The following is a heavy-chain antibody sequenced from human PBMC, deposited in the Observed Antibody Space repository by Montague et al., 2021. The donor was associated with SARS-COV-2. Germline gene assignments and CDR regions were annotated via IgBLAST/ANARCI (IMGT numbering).Heavy chain of an antibody. CDR2: IYYNTGNT. D-gene: IGHD5-12*01. J-gene: IGHJ4*02. CDR3: ARGTGYDYYFDC. Sequence: SETLSLTCSVSGGSISDYYCNWIRHPPGQGLELIGYIYYNTGNTTYNHSHQSRVTIALDTSKNHFSLTLRSVTAADTALYFCARGTGYDYYFDCWGLGTLVTVSS. CDR1: GGSISDYY. V-gene: IGHV4-59*01.